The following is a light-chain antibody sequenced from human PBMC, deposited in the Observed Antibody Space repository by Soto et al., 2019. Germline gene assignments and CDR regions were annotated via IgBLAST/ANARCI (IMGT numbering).Light chain of an antibody. V-gene: IGKV1-39*01. CDR1: HNIDNH. J-gene: IGKJ2*01. CDR2: AAA. Sequence: DIQMTQSPASLSASMGDRVTISCRASHNIDNHLHWYRQKAGKAPELLIYAAARLQSGVPSTFSGSGSGTDFTLTISNLQPEHFATYYCQQSYTSPYTFGRGNKLEI. CDR3: QQSYTSPYT.